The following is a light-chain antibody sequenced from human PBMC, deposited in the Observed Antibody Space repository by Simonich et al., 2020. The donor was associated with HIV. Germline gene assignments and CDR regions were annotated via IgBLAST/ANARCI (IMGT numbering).Light chain of an antibody. V-gene: IGLV4-69*01. Sequence: QLVLTQSPSASASLGASVKLTCTLSSGHSSYAIAWHQQQPEKGPRYLMKLNSDGSHSKGDGIPDRFSGSKSGNTASLTVSGLQTEDEADYYCSSYAGSNNVVFGGGTKLAVL. CDR1: SGHSSYA. CDR2: LNSDGSH. CDR3: SSYAGSNNVV. J-gene: IGLJ2*01.